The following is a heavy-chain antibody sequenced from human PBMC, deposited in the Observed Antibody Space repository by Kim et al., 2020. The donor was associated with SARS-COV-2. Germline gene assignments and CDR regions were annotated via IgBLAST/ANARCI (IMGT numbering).Heavy chain of an antibody. Sequence: GGSLRLSCAASGFTFDDYAMHWVRQAPGKGLEWVSGISWNSGSIGYADSVKGRFTISRDNAKNSLYLQMNSLRAEDTALYYCAKLGAAGTGDYWGQGTLVTVSS. CDR3: AKLGAAGTGDY. D-gene: IGHD6-13*01. CDR2: ISWNSGSI. J-gene: IGHJ4*02. CDR1: GFTFDDYA. V-gene: IGHV3-9*01.